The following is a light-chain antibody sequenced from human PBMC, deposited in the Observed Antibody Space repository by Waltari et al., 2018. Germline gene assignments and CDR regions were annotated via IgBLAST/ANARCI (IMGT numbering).Light chain of an antibody. CDR1: QSVLLSFDYKNY. CDR3: QQYYSFPLT. V-gene: IGKV4-1*01. CDR2: WAS. J-gene: IGKJ4*01. Sequence: DIVMTQSPDSLTVSLGETATIHCKSSQSVLLSFDYKNYLAWYQQLPGQPPKLLIYWASTRESGVPDRFSGSGSGTDFTLTISSLQAEDVAVYYCQQYYSFPLTFGGGTKVEIK.